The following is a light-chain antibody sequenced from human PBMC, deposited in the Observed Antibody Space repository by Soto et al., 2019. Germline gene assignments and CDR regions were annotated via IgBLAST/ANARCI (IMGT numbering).Light chain of an antibody. CDR3: QQSYSTPWT. CDR2: DAS. CDR1: EDVSDY. V-gene: IGKV1-33*01. Sequence: DIKMTQSPSSLSASVGDRVTLTCQASEDVSDYVNWYQQKPGRAPKLLIYDASKLETGVSSRFSGSGSGTHFTFTIRDLQPEDFATYYCQQSYSTPWTFGQGTKVDIK. J-gene: IGKJ1*01.